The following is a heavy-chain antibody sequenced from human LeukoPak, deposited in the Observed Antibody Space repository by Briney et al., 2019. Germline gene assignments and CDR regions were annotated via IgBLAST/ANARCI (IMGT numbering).Heavy chain of an antibody. V-gene: IGHV1-69*06. J-gene: IGHJ6*03. D-gene: IGHD4-17*01. CDR1: GYTFTSYY. CDR3: AKNYGDYFYYYYYMDV. CDR2: IIPIFGTA. Sequence: ASVKVSCKASGYTFTSYYMHWVRQAPGQGLEWMGGIIPIFGTANYAQKFQGRVTITADKSTSTAYMELSSLRSDDTAVYYCAKNYGDYFYYYYYMDVWGKGTTVTVSS.